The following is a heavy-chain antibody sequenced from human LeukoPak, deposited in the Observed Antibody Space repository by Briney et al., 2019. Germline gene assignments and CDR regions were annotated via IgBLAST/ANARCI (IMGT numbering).Heavy chain of an antibody. CDR2: IYSSGST. Sequence: SETLSLTCTVSGGSISNNYWSWIRQSPGRGLEWIGYIYSSGSTDYNPSLKSRVTISVDTSKNQFSLKLSSVTAADTAVYYCARLTWIQLWPSFDYWGQGTLVTVSS. CDR3: ARLTWIQLWPSFDY. V-gene: IGHV4-4*09. CDR1: GGSISNNY. J-gene: IGHJ4*02. D-gene: IGHD5-18*01.